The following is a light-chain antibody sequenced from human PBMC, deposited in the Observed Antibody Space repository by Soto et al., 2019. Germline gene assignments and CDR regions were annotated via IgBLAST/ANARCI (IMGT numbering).Light chain of an antibody. Sequence: IQMTQSPSSLSASVGDTVTITCRASQTISTYLNWYQQKPGEAPNLLIYAASSLETGVPSRFSGRRSGREFTLTITGLQPEDFATYHCLQTYGTAFTFGQGTKLEI. CDR2: AAS. CDR1: QTISTY. V-gene: IGKV1-39*01. J-gene: IGKJ2*01. CDR3: LQTYGTAFT.